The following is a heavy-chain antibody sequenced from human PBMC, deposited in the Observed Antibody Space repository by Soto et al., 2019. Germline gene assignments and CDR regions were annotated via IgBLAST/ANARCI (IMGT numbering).Heavy chain of an antibody. CDR2: IHSTGTT. D-gene: IGHD3-22*01. CDR1: GGSFSPNY. V-gene: IGHV4-4*08. Sequence: SETLSLTCTVSGGSFSPNYWAWIRQPPGKGLDWIGYIHSTGTTNYNASLKSRLTITVDTSKNEFSLKLRSMTAADTAIYYCARITMSPYDGFDIWGQGTMVTVSS. J-gene: IGHJ3*02. CDR3: ARITMSPYDGFDI.